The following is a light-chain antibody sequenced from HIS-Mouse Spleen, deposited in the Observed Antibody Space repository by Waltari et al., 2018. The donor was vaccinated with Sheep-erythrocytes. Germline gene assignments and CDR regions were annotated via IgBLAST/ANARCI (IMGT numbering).Light chain of an antibody. V-gene: IGLV2-11*01. CDR3: CSYAGSYNHV. CDR1: SSDVGGYNY. CDR2: DVS. Sequence: QSALTQPRSVSGSPGQSVTISCTGTSSDVGGYNYVSCYQQHPGKAPKLMIYDVSKRPAGVPDRFSGSTSGTTASLTISGLQAEDEADYYCCSYAGSYNHVFATGTKVTVL. J-gene: IGLJ1*01.